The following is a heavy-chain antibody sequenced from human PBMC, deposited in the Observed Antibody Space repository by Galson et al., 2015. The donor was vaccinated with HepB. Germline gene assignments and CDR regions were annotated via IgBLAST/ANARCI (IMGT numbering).Heavy chain of an antibody. Sequence: SLRLSCAASGFTFSSYGMHWVRQAPGKGLEWVAVIWYDGSNKYYADSVKGRFTISRDNSKNTLYLQMNSLRAEDTAVYYCARDRIVGGSYYGMDAFDIWGQGTMVTVSS. J-gene: IGHJ3*02. V-gene: IGHV3-33*01. D-gene: IGHD1-26*01. CDR2: IWYDGSNK. CDR3: ARDRIVGGSYYGMDAFDI. CDR1: GFTFSSYG.